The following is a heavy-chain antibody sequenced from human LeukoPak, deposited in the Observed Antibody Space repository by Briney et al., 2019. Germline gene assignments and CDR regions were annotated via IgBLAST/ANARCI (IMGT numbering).Heavy chain of an antibody. CDR1: GFTFSSYA. D-gene: IGHD5-18*01. CDR2: ISGSGGST. V-gene: IGHV3-23*01. Sequence: GGSLRLTCAVSGFTFSSYAMSWVRQAPGKGLEWVSAISGSGGSTYYADSVKGRFTISRDNSKNTLYLQMNSLRAEDTAVYYCAKEGYSYGSSYYYYYMDVWGKGTTVTVSS. CDR3: AKEGYSYGSSYYYYYMDV. J-gene: IGHJ6*03.